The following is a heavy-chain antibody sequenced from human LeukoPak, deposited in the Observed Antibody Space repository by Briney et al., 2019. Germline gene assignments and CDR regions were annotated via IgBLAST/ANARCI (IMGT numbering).Heavy chain of an antibody. CDR3: ARDTYYYDSSGYSRYNWFDP. D-gene: IGHD3-22*01. CDR1: GYTFTGYY. V-gene: IGHV1-2*02. J-gene: IGHJ5*02. Sequence: GASVTVSCTASGYTFTGYYMHWVRQAPGQGLEWMGWINPNSGGTNYAQKFQGRVTMTRDTSISTAYMELSRLRSDDTAVYYCARDTYYYDSSGYSRYNWFDPWGQGTLVTVSS. CDR2: INPNSGGT.